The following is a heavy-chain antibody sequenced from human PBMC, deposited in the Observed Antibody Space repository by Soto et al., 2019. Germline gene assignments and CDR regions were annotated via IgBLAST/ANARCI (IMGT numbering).Heavy chain of an antibody. CDR2: IIPISGTT. CDR3: ARGYCSGGNCYPGMDV. Sequence: ASVKVSCKASGGTFSTHAIIWVRQAPGHGLEWMGGIIPISGTTYYTQKFQGRVTITADEPTSTAFMELSSLKSEDTAVFYCARGYCSGGNCYPGMDVWGQGTMVTVSS. J-gene: IGHJ6*02. D-gene: IGHD2-15*01. CDR1: GGTFSTHA. V-gene: IGHV1-69*13.